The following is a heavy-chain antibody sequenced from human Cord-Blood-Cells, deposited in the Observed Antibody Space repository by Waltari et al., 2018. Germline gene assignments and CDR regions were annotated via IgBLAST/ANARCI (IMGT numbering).Heavy chain of an antibody. CDR1: GGTFSSYA. V-gene: IGHV1-69*01. CDR3: ARDRVADYGDYWFDP. Sequence: VKVSCKASGGTFSSYAISWVRQAPGQGLEWMGGIIPIFGTANYAQKFQGRVTITADESTSTAYMELSSLRSEDTAVYYCARDRVADYGDYWFDPWGQGTLVTVSS. J-gene: IGHJ5*02. D-gene: IGHD4-17*01. CDR2: IIPIFGTA.